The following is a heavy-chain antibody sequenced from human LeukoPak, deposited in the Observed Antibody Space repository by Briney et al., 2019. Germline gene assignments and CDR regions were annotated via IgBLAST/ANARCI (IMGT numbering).Heavy chain of an antibody. CDR2: INHSGST. V-gene: IGHV4-34*01. D-gene: IGHD2-8*02. J-gene: IGHJ6*03. Sequence: PSETLSLTCAVYGGSFSGYYWSWIRQPPGKGLEWIGEINHSGSTNYNPSLKSRVTISVDTSKNQFSLKLSSVTAADTAVYYCARGFTDIYYYYYYIDVWGKGTTVTVSS. CDR1: GGSFSGYY. CDR3: ARGFTDIYYYYYYIDV.